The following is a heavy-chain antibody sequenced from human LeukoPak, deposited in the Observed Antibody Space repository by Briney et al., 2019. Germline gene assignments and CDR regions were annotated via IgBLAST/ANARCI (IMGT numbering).Heavy chain of an antibody. J-gene: IGHJ4*02. V-gene: IGHV4-34*01. CDR1: GGSFSGYY. Sequence: SETLSLTCAVYGGSFSGYYWSWIRQPPGKELEWIGEINHSGSTNYNPSLKSRVTISVDTSKNQFSLKLSSVTAADTAVYYCARGSRYFDYWGQGTLVTVSS. CDR3: ARGSRYFDY. CDR2: INHSGST.